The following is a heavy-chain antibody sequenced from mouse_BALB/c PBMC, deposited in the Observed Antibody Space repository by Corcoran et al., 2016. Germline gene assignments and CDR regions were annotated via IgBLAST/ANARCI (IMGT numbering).Heavy chain of an antibody. V-gene: IGHV9-1*02. CDR1: GYTFTNYG. CDR2: INTYTGEP. Sequence: QIQLVQSGHELKKPGETVKISCKASGYTFTNYGMNWVKQAPGKGLKWMGCINTYTGEPTYADDVKGRFAFSLETSANTAYLQINNLKNEDIATYLGASEPYAMDYWGQGTSVTVSS. CDR3: ASEPYAMDY. J-gene: IGHJ4*01.